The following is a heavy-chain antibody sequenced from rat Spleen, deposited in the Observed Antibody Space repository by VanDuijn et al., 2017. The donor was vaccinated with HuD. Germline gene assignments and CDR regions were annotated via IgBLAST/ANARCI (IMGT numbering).Heavy chain of an antibody. Sequence: EVKLVESGGGLVQPGRSLKLSCAASGFNFNDYWMGWVRQAPGKGLEWIGDINKDSTTIIYSPSLKDKFTVSRDNAQNTLYLQMSKLGSEDTAIYYCVREEVGVRDWGQGVMVTVSS. J-gene: IGHJ2*01. CDR1: GFNFNDYW. V-gene: IGHV4-2*01. D-gene: IGHD4-3*01. CDR3: VREEVGVRD. CDR2: INKDSTTI.